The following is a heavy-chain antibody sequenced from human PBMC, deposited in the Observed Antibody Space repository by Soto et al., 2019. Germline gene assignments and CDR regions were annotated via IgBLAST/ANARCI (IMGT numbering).Heavy chain of an antibody. J-gene: IGHJ4*01. CDR3: ARGEQYSGRIFDY. D-gene: IGHD1-26*01. CDR2: TYYRSKWYY. V-gene: IGHV6-1*01. Sequence: TLSLTCAIPGDSVSSNSAGWSWVRQSPSRGLEWLGRTYYRSKWYYEYAVSVRGRLTINPDTSKNQYSLQLNSVTPEDTAVYFCARGEQYSGRIFDYWGQGTLVTVS. CDR1: GDSVSSNSAG.